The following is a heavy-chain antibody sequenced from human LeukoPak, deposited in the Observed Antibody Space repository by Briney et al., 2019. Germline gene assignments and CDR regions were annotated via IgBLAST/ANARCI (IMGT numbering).Heavy chain of an antibody. D-gene: IGHD6-6*01. CDR1: GGSISSSNW. CDR2: IYHSGST. CDR3: ARDLRGSSSSQYYFDY. J-gene: IGHJ4*02. Sequence: SGTLSLTCAVSGGSISSSNWWSWVRQPPGKGLEWIGEIYHSGSTNYNPSLKSRVTISVDKSKNQFSLKLSSVTAADTAVYYCARDLRGSSSSQYYFDYWGQGTLVTVSS. V-gene: IGHV4-4*02.